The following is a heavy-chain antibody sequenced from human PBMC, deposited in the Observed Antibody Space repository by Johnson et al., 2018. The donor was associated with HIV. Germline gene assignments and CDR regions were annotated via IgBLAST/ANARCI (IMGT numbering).Heavy chain of an antibody. CDR1: GLTFSDYD. V-gene: IGHV3-11*04. Sequence: VQLVESGGGLIQPGGSLRLSCAASGLTFSDYDMSWIRQAPGKGLEWVSYISSSGSTIYYADSVEGRFTISRDNAKNSLYLQMNSLRAEDTALYYCARVRERWELLLSDGSDIWGQGTMVTLSS. D-gene: IGHD1-26*01. CDR3: ARVRERWELLLSDGSDI. J-gene: IGHJ3*02. CDR2: ISSSGSTI.